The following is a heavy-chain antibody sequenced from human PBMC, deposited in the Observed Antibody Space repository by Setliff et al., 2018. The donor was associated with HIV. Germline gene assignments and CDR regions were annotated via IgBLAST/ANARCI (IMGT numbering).Heavy chain of an antibody. CDR3: AGRDNRYFDF. V-gene: IGHV4-31*03. Sequence: TLSLTCTVSGGSVYSGSFYWTWIRQLPGKGLEWIGNTYFDGTTNYNPSLKSRVAISLDTSKHQFSLQLTSVTGADTAVYYCAGRDNRYFDFWGQGMLVTVSS. CDR1: GGSVYSGSFY. D-gene: IGHD1-20*01. CDR2: TYFDGTT. J-gene: IGHJ4*02.